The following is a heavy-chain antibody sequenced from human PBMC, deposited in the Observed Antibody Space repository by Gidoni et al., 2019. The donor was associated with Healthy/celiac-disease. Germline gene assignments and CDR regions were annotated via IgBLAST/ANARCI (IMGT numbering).Heavy chain of an antibody. D-gene: IGHD2-15*01. CDR1: GGSFSGYY. V-gene: IGHV4-34*01. CDR2: INHSGST. CDR3: ARLVVVAANRLNWFDP. Sequence: QVQLQQWGAGLLKPSETLPLTCAVYGGSFSGYYWSWIRQPPGKGLEWIGEINHSGSTNYNPSLKSRVTISVDTSKNQFSLKLSSVTAADTAVYYCARLVVVAANRLNWFDPWGQGTLVTVSS. J-gene: IGHJ5*02.